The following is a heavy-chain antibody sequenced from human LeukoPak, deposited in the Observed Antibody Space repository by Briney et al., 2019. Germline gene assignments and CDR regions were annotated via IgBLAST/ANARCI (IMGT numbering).Heavy chain of an antibody. Sequence: PGGSLRLSCAASGFTFSSYSMNWVRQAPGKGLEWVSSISSSSSYIDYADSVKGRFTISRDNAKNSLYLQMNSLRAEDTAVYFCAREKGDWNRPLDYWGQGTLVTASS. CDR1: GFTFSSYS. D-gene: IGHD1-1*01. CDR2: ISSSSSYI. V-gene: IGHV3-21*01. CDR3: AREKGDWNRPLDY. J-gene: IGHJ4*02.